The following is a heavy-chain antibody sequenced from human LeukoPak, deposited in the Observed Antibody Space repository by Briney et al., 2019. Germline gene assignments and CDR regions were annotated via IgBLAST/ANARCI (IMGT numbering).Heavy chain of an antibody. V-gene: IGHV3-23*01. Sequence: GGSLRLSCAASGFTFSSYGMSWVRQAPGKGLEWVSAISGSGGSTYYADSVKGRFTISRDNSKNTLYLQMNSLRAEDTAVYYCAKDEGPEYYYDSSGYYLNSDAFDIWGQGTMATVSS. D-gene: IGHD3-22*01. J-gene: IGHJ3*02. CDR2: ISGSGGST. CDR3: AKDEGPEYYYDSSGYYLNSDAFDI. CDR1: GFTFSSYG.